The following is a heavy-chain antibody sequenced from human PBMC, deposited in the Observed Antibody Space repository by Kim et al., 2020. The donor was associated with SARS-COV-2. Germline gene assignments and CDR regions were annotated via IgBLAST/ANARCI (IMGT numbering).Heavy chain of an antibody. CDR2: INAGNGNT. V-gene: IGHV1-3*01. J-gene: IGHJ5*02. CDR3: AFGELFVEPNWFDP. D-gene: IGHD3-10*01. CDR1: GYTFTSYA. Sequence: ASVKVSCKASGYTFTSYAMHWVRQAPGQRLEWMGWINAGNGNTKYSQKFQGRVTITRDTSASTAYMELSSLRSEDTAVYYCAFGELFVEPNWFDPWGQGTLVTVSS.